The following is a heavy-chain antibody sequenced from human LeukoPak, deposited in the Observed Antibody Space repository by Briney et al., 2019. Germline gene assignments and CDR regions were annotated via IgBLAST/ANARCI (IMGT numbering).Heavy chain of an antibody. CDR1: GYTFTSYG. CDR3: ARLAVAGKAQYYFDY. D-gene: IGHD6-19*01. V-gene: IGHV1-46*01. CDR2: INPSGGST. J-gene: IGHJ4*02. Sequence: ASVKVSCKASGYTFTSYGISWVRQAPGQGLEWMGIINPSGGSTSYAQKFQGRVTMTRDTSTSTVYMELSSLRSEDTAVYYCARLAVAGKAQYYFDYWGQGTLVTVSS.